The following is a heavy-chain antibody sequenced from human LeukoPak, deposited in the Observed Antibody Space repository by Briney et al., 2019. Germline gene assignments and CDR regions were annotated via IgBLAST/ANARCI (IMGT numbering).Heavy chain of an antibody. CDR2: ISSSSTYT. D-gene: IGHD3-10*01. V-gene: IGHV3-21*01. J-gene: IGHJ4*02. Sequence: GGSLRLSCAASGFTFSSYTMNWVRQAPGKGLEWVSSISSSSTYTHYADSVKGRFTISRDNAKNSLYLQMNSLRAEDTAVYYCARTDYYYGSGSFDYWGQGTLVTVSS. CDR3: ARTDYYYGSGSFDY. CDR1: GFTFSSYT.